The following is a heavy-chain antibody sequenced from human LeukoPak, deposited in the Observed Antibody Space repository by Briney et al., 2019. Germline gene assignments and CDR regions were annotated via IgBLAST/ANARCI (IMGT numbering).Heavy chain of an antibody. CDR2: ISAYNGNT. J-gene: IGHJ6*02. CDR3: ARDEDIVATMGDYYYYGMDV. V-gene: IGHV1-18*01. Sequence: ASVKVSCKASGYTFTSYGISWVQQAPGQGLEWMGWISAYNGNTNYAQKLQGRVTMTTDTSTSTAYMELRSLRSEDTAVYYCARDEDIVATMGDYYYYGMDVWGQGTTVTVSS. CDR1: GYTFTSYG. D-gene: IGHD5-12*01.